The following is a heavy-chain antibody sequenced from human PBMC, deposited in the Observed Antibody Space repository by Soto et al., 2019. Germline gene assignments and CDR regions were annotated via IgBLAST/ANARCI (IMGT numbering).Heavy chain of an antibody. V-gene: IGHV3-23*01. CDR1: GFTFSSYA. D-gene: IGHD2-15*01. CDR3: AKDHGSRSQDTVVVVAATRTHDAFDI. Sequence: EVQLLESGGGLVQPGGSLRLSCAASGFTFSSYAMSWVRQAPGKGLEWVSAISGSGGSTYYADSVKGRFTISRDNSRNTLYLQMNSLRAEDTAVYYCAKDHGSRSQDTVVVVAATRTHDAFDIWGQGTMVTVSS. J-gene: IGHJ3*02. CDR2: ISGSGGST.